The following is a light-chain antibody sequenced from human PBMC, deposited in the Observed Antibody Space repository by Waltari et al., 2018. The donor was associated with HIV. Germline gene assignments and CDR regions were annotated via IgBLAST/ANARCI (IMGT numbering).Light chain of an antibody. CDR2: SNN. CDR1: SSNVGSNS. J-gene: IGLJ2*01. CDR3: AAWDDSLNGLVV. Sequence: QSVLTQPPSASATPGQRVAISCSGSSSNVGSNSVNWYQQVPGTAPKLLIYSNNQRPSGVPDRFSGSKSGTSASLAISGLQSEDEADYYCAAWDDSLNGLVVFGGGTRLTVL. V-gene: IGLV1-44*01.